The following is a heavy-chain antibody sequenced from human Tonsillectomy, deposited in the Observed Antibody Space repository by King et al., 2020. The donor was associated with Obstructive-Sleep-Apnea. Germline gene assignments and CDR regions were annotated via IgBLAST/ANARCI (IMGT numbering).Heavy chain of an antibody. CDR1: GYSFTNFW. J-gene: IGHJ5*02. CDR3: ARHRGGEYDILPP. V-gene: IGHV5-10-1*03. CDR2: IDPTDSHT. D-gene: IGHD3-9*01. Sequence: QLVQSGAEVKKPGESLRISCKGSGYSFTNFWISWVRQMPGKGLEWMARIDPTDSHTTYSPSFQGHFTISADKSLSIVYLPWSSLKASDTAIYYCARHRGGEYDILPPWGQGTLVIVSS.